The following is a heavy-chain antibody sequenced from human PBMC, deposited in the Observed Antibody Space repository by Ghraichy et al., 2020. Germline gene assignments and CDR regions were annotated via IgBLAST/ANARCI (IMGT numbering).Heavy chain of an antibody. CDR2: ISGSGGST. CDR3: SLQYGEYYFDY. Sequence: GGSLRLSCAASGFTFSSYAMSWVRQAPGKGLEWVSAISGSGGSTYYADSVKGRFTISRDNSKNTLYLQMNSLRAEDTAVYYCSLQYGEYYFDYWGQGTLVTVSS. D-gene: IGHD4-17*01. J-gene: IGHJ4*02. CDR1: GFTFSSYA. V-gene: IGHV3-23*01.